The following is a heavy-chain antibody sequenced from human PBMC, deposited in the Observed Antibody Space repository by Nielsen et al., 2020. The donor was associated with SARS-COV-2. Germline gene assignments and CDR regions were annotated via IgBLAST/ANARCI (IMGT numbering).Heavy chain of an antibody. CDR2: VFSGGST. CDR1: GLIVSNNC. CDR3: VRGQSSTWRFFDS. V-gene: IGHV3-53*01. J-gene: IGHJ4*02. Sequence: GGSLRLSCLASGLIVSNNCMSWVRQAPGKGLEWVSVVFSGGSTYYADSVKGRFSISRDISKNTLFLHMNSLTADDTAVYYCVRGQSSTWRFFDSWGRGTLVTVSA. D-gene: IGHD6-13*01.